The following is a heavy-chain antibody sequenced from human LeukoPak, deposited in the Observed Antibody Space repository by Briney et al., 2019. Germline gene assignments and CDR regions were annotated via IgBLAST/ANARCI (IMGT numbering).Heavy chain of an antibody. V-gene: IGHV1-2*02. CDR2: INPNSGGT. D-gene: IGHD1-26*01. Sequence: ASVKVSCKASGYTFTGYYMHWVRQAPGQGLEWMGWINPNSGGTNYAQKFQGRVTMTRDTSISTAYMGLSRLRSDDTAVYYCARDGSGSGANKEWFDPWGQGTLVTVSS. CDR3: ARDGSGSGANKEWFDP. J-gene: IGHJ5*02. CDR1: GYTFTGYY.